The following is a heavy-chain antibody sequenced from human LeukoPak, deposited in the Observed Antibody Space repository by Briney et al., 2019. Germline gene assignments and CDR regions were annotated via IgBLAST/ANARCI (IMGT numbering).Heavy chain of an antibody. CDR1: GVTVSNDY. CDR3: ARHQPKPSAGKYYFDY. CDR2: IYNGGNI. Sequence: GRSLRLSCAASGVTVSNDYMSWVRQAPGKGLEWGSIIYNGGNIVYADSVKGRFTIFSDDSANTLYLQMINLRGEDTAIYYCARHQPKPSAGKYYFDYWGQGALVTVSS. D-gene: IGHD6-13*01. J-gene: IGHJ4*02. V-gene: IGHV3-53*01.